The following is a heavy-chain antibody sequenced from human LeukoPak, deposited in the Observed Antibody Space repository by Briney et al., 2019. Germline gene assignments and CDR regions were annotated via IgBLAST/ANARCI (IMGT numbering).Heavy chain of an antibody. J-gene: IGHJ5*02. CDR3: ARDSRRYQLLGIWFDP. Sequence: GASVKVSCKASGYTFTSYAMNWVRQAPGQGLEWMGGIIPIFGTANYAQKFQGRVTITADKSTSTAYKELSSLRSEDTAVYYCARDSRRYQLLGIWFDPWGQGTLVTVSS. CDR2: IIPIFGTA. V-gene: IGHV1-69*06. D-gene: IGHD2-2*01. CDR1: GYTFTSYA.